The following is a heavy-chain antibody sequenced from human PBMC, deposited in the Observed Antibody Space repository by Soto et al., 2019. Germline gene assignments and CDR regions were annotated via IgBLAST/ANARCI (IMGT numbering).Heavy chain of an antibody. Sequence: QVQVVESGGGVVQPGRSLRLSCAASGFTFSDYGIHWVCQAPGKGLEWVALIWHDGSNEYYADSVKGRFTISRDNSKNTAYLQMNSLGVEDTAVYYCAAINYDIFTGFFSDYWGQGTLVTVSS. CDR1: GFTFSDYG. V-gene: IGHV3-33*01. CDR2: IWHDGSNE. D-gene: IGHD3-9*01. J-gene: IGHJ4*02. CDR3: AAINYDIFTGFFSDY.